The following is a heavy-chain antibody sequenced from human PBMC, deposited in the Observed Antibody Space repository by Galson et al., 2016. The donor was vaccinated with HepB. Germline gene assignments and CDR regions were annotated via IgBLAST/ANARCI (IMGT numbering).Heavy chain of an antibody. Sequence: ETLSLTCTVSGGSISSSVYHWAWIRQPPGKGPEWIGTIHHTGTTYYNPSLKSRVTLSLDTSKSQFSLMLTSVTAADTAMFYCARHSRALNNWYYFDYWGRGTLVTVSS. CDR2: IHHTGTT. D-gene: IGHD1-1*01. J-gene: IGHJ4*02. CDR3: ARHSRALNNWYYFDY. CDR1: GGSISSSVYH. V-gene: IGHV4-39*01.